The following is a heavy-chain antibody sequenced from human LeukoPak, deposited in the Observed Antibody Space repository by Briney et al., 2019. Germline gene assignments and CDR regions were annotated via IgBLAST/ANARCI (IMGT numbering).Heavy chain of an antibody. Sequence: SETLSLTCTVSGGSISSYYWGWIRQPPGKGLEWIGSIYYSGSTYYNASLKSRGTISVDTSKNQFSLKLDSVTAADTAVYFCARQVVAVAGTGYFDYWGQGTLVTVSS. D-gene: IGHD6-19*01. V-gene: IGHV4-39*01. CDR3: ARQVVAVAGTGYFDY. J-gene: IGHJ4*02. CDR1: GGSISSYY. CDR2: IYYSGST.